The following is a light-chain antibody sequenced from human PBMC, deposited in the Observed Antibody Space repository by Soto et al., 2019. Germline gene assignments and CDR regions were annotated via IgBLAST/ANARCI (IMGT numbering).Light chain of an antibody. CDR1: QGISSY. CDR2: AAS. CDR3: QQLNSYPAT. J-gene: IGKJ3*01. Sequence: IQLTQSPSSLSASVGDRVTITCRASQGISSYLAWYQQKPGKAPKLLIYAASTLQSGVPSRFSGSGSGTDFTLTIISLQPEDFATYYCQQLNSYPATFGPGTKVDIK. V-gene: IGKV1-9*01.